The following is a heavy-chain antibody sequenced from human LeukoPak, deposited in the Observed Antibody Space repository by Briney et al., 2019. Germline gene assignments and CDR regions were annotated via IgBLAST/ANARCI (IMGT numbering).Heavy chain of an antibody. D-gene: IGHD3-9*01. CDR3: ARHDWLPDY. J-gene: IGHJ4*02. CDR2: VYPADSRA. CDR1: GYRITSYW. V-gene: IGHV5-51*01. Sequence: LGESLKISCKGSGYRITSYWIGWVRQMPGKGLEWMGIVYPADSRAGYSPSFQGQVTISVDKSINTAYLQWSSLKAPDTAIYYCARHDWLPDYWGQGTLVTVSS.